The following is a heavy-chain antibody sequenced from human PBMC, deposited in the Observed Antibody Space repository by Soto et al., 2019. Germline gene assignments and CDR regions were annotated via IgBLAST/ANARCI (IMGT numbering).Heavy chain of an antibody. CDR1: GFTVSNNY. CDR2: IYTGGYT. J-gene: IGHJ4*02. V-gene: IGHV3-66*01. D-gene: IGHD3-22*01. Sequence: PGGSLRLSCAASGFTVSNNYMSWVRQAPGKGLEWVSVIYTGGYTNYADSVKGRFTIPRDSSKNTLYLQMDSLRAEDTAVYYCAREAIIVIAAPEYYFDYWGQGTLVTVSS. CDR3: AREAIIVIAAPEYYFDY.